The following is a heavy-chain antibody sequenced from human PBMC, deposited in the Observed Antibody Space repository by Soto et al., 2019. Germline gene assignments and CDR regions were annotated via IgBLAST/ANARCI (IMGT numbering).Heavy chain of an antibody. V-gene: IGHV1-69*01. CDR1: GGTFSSYA. D-gene: IGHD3-9*01. J-gene: IGHJ5*02. CDR2: IIPIFGTA. Sequence: QVQLVQSGAEVKKPGSSVKVSCKASGGTFSSYAISWVRQAPGQGLEWMGGIIPIFGTANYAQKFQGRVTITADESTSTACMELSSLRSEDTAVYYCARAEYDILTGTSNNWFDPWGQGTLVTVSS. CDR3: ARAEYDILTGTSNNWFDP.